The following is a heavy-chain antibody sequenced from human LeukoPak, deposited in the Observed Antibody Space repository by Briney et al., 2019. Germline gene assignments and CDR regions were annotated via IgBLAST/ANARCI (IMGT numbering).Heavy chain of an antibody. CDR1: GGSISRGDYY. CDR3: ARETIAVAAPDY. V-gene: IGHV4-30-4*08. Sequence: PSQTLSLTCTVSGGSISRGDYYWSWIRQPPGKGLEWIGYIYYSGSTYYNPSLKSRVTISVDTSKNQFSLKLSSVTAADTAVYYCARETIAVAAPDYWGQGTLVTVSS. J-gene: IGHJ4*02. D-gene: IGHD6-19*01. CDR2: IYYSGST.